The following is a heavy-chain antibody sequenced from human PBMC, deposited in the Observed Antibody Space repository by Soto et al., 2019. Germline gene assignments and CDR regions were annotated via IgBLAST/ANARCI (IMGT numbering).Heavy chain of an antibody. CDR3: ARGIAAAGTFDY. Sequence: SVKVSCKASGGTFSSYAISWVRQAPGQGLEWMGGIIPIFGTANYAQKFQGRVTITADESTSTAYMELSSLRSEDTAVYYCARGIAAAGTFDYWGQGTLVTVSS. CDR2: IIPIFGTA. D-gene: IGHD6-13*01. V-gene: IGHV1-69*13. CDR1: GGTFSSYA. J-gene: IGHJ4*02.